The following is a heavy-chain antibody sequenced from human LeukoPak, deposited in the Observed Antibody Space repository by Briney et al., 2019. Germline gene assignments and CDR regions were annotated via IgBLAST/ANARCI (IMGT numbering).Heavy chain of an antibody. Sequence: PSETLSLTCTVSGYSITSGYFWGWIRQPPGKGLEWIGAIYHDRSTYYNPSLKSRVTMSVDTSKNQFSLKLSSVTAPDTAVYYCARLDFISLDARSWFDPWGQGTLVTVSS. CDR2: IYHDRST. CDR1: GYSITSGYF. D-gene: IGHD3/OR15-3a*01. V-gene: IGHV4-38-2*02. CDR3: ARLDFISLDARSWFDP. J-gene: IGHJ5*02.